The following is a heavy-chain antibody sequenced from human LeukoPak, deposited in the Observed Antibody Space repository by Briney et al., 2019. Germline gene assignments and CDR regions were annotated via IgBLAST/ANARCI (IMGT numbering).Heavy chain of an antibody. CDR2: IIPIFGTA. V-gene: IGHV1-69*06. J-gene: IGHJ5*02. Sequence: ASVKVSCKASGGTFSSYAISWVRQAPGQGLEWIGGIIPIFGTANYAQKFQGRVTITADKSTSTAYMELSSLRSEDTAVYYCARDVGGYSVNWFYPWGQGTLVTVSS. CDR3: ARDVGGYSVNWFYP. D-gene: IGHD2-15*01. CDR1: GGTFSSYA.